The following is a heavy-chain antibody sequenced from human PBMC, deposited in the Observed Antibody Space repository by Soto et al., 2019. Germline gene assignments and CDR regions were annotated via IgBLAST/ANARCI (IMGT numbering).Heavy chain of an antibody. D-gene: IGHD3-3*02. J-gene: IGHJ6*02. CDR3: ARVPRHFSYNGMDV. CDR1: GFTFSSYE. V-gene: IGHV3-48*03. CDR2: ISSSGSTK. Sequence: PGGSLRLACEVSGFTFSSYEMNWVRQAPGKGLEWVSYISSSGSTKNYADSVKGRFTISRDNVKNSLYLQMNSLRAEDTAVYYCARVPRHFSYNGMDVWGQGTTVTVSS.